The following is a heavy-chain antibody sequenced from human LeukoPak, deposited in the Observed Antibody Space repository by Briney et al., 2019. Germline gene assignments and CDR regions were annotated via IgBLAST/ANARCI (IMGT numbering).Heavy chain of an antibody. D-gene: IGHD3-10*01. CDR2: MNPNRGNT. J-gene: IGHJ5*02. V-gene: IGHV1-8*01. Sequence: VSVKVSCKASGYTFTSYDINWVRQATGPGLEWMGWMNPNRGNTGYAQKFQGRVTMTRNTSISTAYMELSSLRSEDTAVYYCARVLRAMVRGVIQNWFDPWGQGTLVTVSS. CDR3: ARVLRAMVRGVIQNWFDP. CDR1: GYTFTSYD.